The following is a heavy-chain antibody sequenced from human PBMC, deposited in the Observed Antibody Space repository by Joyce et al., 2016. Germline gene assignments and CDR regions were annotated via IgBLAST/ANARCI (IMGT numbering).Heavy chain of an antibody. V-gene: IGHV4-59*01. CDR2: ISYSGNT. D-gene: IGHD4-17*01. Sequence: QVQLQESGPGLVKPSETLSLTCTVSGGSISNFYWSWIRQPPGKGLEWLGYISYSGNTFYNPSLKSRVSISLHTSKNQFSLRLSSVTAADTAIYYCAGVVYGDYVAYWGQGTLVTVSS. CDR1: GGSISNFY. J-gene: IGHJ4*02. CDR3: AGVVYGDYVAY.